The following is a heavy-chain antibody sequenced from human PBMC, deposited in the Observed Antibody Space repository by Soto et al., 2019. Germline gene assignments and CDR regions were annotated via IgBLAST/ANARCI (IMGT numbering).Heavy chain of an antibody. CDR2: ISGGGEST. CDR1: GFTFSNFA. V-gene: IGHV3-23*01. J-gene: IGHJ4*02. D-gene: IGHD1-26*01. CDR3: ARGPPTVGSIHLVVDY. Sequence: EVQLLESGGGLVQPGGSLKLSCAASGFTFSNFAMNWVRQAPGKGLEWVSLISGGGESTYYPDSVQGRFTISRDNSKNPLYLQMNSLGAEDTAVYFCARGPPTVGSIHLVVDYWGQGNLVTVSS.